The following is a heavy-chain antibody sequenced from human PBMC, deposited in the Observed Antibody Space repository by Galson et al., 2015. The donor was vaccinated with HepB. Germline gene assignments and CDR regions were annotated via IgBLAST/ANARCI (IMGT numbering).Heavy chain of an antibody. J-gene: IGHJ6*02. Sequence: CAISGDSVSSNSAAWNWIRQSPSRGLEWLGRTYYRSKWYNDYAVSVKSRITINPDTSKNQFSLQLNSVTAADTAVYYCARGRGAPPRYGMDVWGQGTTVTVSS. CDR3: ARGRGAPPRYGMDV. CDR2: TYYRSKWYN. CDR1: GDSVSSNSAA. D-gene: IGHD1-26*01. V-gene: IGHV6-1*01.